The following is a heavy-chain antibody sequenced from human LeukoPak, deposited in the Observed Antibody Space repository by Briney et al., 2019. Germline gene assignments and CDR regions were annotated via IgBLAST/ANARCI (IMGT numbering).Heavy chain of an antibody. D-gene: IGHD6-6*01. Sequence: GASVKVSCKVSGYTLTVLSMHWVRQAPGKGLEWMGGFDPEDGETIYAQKFQGRVTMTEDTSTDTAYMELSSLRSEDTAVYYCAIGLAYGSSPGYFDYWGQGTLVTVSS. CDR3: AIGLAYGSSPGYFDY. J-gene: IGHJ4*02. CDR1: GYTLTVLS. V-gene: IGHV1-24*01. CDR2: FDPEDGET.